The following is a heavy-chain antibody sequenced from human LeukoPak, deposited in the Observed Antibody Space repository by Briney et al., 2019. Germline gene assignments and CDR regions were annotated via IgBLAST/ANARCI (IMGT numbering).Heavy chain of an antibody. D-gene: IGHD1-1*01. Sequence: SETLSLTCAVYGGSFSGYYWSWIRQPPGKGLEWIGEINHSGGTSYNPSLKSRVTISVDTSKNQFSLKLSSVTAADTAVYYCARHQGTSGTTAYFDYWGQGTLVTVSS. CDR3: ARHQGTSGTTAYFDY. V-gene: IGHV4-34*01. CDR1: GGSFSGYY. J-gene: IGHJ4*02. CDR2: INHSGGT.